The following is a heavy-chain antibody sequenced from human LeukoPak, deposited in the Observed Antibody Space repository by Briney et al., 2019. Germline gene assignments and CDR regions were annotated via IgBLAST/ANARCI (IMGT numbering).Heavy chain of an antibody. CDR3: ARRGSNYMNWFDP. D-gene: IGHD4-4*01. CDR2: IYPGDSDT. CDR1: GYSFTSYW. J-gene: IGHJ5*02. V-gene: IGHV5-51*01. Sequence: GESLKISCKGSGYSFTSYWIGWVRQMPGKGLEWMGIIYPGDSDTGYSPSFQGQVTISADKSISTAYLQWSSLKASDTAMYYCARRGSNYMNWFDPWGQGTLVTVSS.